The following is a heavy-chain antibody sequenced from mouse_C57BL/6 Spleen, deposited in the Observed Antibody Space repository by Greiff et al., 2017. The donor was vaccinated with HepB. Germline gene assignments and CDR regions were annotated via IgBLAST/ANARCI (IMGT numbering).Heavy chain of an antibody. J-gene: IGHJ2*01. V-gene: IGHV1-63*01. Sequence: VQLVESGAELVRPGTSVKMSCKASGYTFTNYWIGWAKQRPGHGLEWIGDIYPGGGYTNYNEKFKGKATLTADKSSSTAYMQFSSLTSEDSAIYYCARRGATVVATWYFDYWGQGTTLTVSS. CDR1: GYTFTNYW. D-gene: IGHD1-1*01. CDR2: IYPGGGYT. CDR3: ARRGATVVATWYFDY.